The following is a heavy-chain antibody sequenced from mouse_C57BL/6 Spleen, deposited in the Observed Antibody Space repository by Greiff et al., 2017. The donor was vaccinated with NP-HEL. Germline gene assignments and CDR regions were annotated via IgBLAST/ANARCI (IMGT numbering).Heavy chain of an antibody. CDR2: ISGGGGNT. J-gene: IGHJ2*01. CDR3: ARLGVYYGSSFDY. Sequence: EVMLVESGGGLVKPGGSLKLSCAASGFTFSSYTMSWVRQTPEKRLEWVATISGGGGNTYYPDSVKGRFTISRDTAKNTLYLQMSSLRSDDTALYYCARLGVYYGSSFDYWGQGTTLTVSS. D-gene: IGHD1-1*01. V-gene: IGHV5-9*01. CDR1: GFTFSSYT.